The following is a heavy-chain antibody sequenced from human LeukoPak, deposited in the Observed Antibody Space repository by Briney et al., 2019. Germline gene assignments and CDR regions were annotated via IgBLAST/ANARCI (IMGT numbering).Heavy chain of an antibody. CDR2: IYYSGST. Sequence: PSETLSLTCTVSGGSISSSSYYWGWIRQPPGKGLEWIGSIYYSGSTYYNPSLKSRVTISVDTSKNQFSLKLSSVTAADTAVYYCASVSHNYYDILTGYYTGAFDIWGQGTMVTVSS. V-gene: IGHV4-39*07. J-gene: IGHJ3*02. D-gene: IGHD3-9*01. CDR1: GGSISSSSYY. CDR3: ASVSHNYYDILTGYYTGAFDI.